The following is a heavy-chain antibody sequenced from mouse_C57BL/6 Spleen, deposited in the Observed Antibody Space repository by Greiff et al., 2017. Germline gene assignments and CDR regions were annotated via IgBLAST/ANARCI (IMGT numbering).Heavy chain of an antibody. V-gene: IGHV1-61*01. J-gene: IGHJ2*01. CDR2: IYPSDSET. D-gene: IGHD6-5*01. Sequence: QVQLKQPGAELVRPGSSVKLSCKASGYTFTSYWMDWVKQRPGQGLEWIGNIYPSDSETHYNQKFKDKATLTVDKSASTAYMQLSSLTSEDSAVYYCARREEDYPYAYWGQGTTLTVSA. CDR1: GYTFTSYW. CDR3: ARREEDYPYAY.